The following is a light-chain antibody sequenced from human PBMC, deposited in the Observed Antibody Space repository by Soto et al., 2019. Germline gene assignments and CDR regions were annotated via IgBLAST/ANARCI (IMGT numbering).Light chain of an antibody. CDR1: QSVGTS. CDR2: GAS. CDR3: QQYNNRPPMYT. J-gene: IGKJ2*01. Sequence: EIVMTQSPATLSMSPGERATLSCRASQSVGTSLAWHQQIPGQAPRLLIYGASTRATTIPARFSGSGSGTEFTLTISSLQSEDFAVYYCQQYNNRPPMYTFGQGTKLEIK. V-gene: IGKV3-15*01.